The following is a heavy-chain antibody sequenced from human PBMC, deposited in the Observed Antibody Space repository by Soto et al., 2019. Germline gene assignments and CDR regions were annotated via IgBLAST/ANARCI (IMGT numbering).Heavy chain of an antibody. Sequence: GGPVKVSCKASGYTFTNYYMHWVRQAPGQGLEWMGIIYPSGGSTRNAQKFQGRVTMTRDTSMSTVYMELSSLRSEDTAVYYCARDFSGPMDYWGRGTLVTVSS. CDR1: GYTFTNYY. J-gene: IGHJ4*02. CDR3: ARDFSGPMDY. V-gene: IGHV1-46*01. CDR2: IYPSGGST. D-gene: IGHD3-10*01.